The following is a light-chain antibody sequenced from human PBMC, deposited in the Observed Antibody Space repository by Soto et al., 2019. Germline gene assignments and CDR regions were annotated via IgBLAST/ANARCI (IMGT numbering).Light chain of an antibody. CDR1: SSEVGGYNY. J-gene: IGLJ1*01. CDR2: EVS. Sequence: QSALTQPASVAGAPGQSSTISCTGTSSEVGGYNYVSWYQQHPGKAPKLMIYEVSNRPSGVSNRFSGSKSGNTASLTISGVQAEDEADYYCSSYTNSNTLVFGTGTKLTVL. CDR3: SSYTNSNTLV. V-gene: IGLV2-14*01.